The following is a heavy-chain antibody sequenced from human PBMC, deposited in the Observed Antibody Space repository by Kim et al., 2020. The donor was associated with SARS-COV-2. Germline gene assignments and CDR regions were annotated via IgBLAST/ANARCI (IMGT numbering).Heavy chain of an antibody. CDR3: ARPKRSWPHYAMDV. V-gene: IGHV4-39*01. D-gene: IGHD6-13*01. J-gene: IGHJ6*02. Sequence: NPSLTSRVTISVDTSKNQFSLKLSSVTAADTALYYCARPKRSWPHYAMDVWGQGTTVTVSS.